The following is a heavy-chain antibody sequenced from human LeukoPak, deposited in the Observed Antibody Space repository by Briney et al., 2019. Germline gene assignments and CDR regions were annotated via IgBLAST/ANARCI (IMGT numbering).Heavy chain of an antibody. D-gene: IGHD6-13*01. CDR3: AREEGIAAAGALEY. Sequence: SETLSLTCNISGDSITDYYWSWIRQPPGKGLEWIGFIYHSGNTNYNPSLASRVTLSLDTSKTQLSLRLTAVTAADTAVYYCAREEGIAAAGALEYWGQGILVTVSS. V-gene: IGHV4-59*12. CDR2: IYHSGNT. J-gene: IGHJ4*02. CDR1: GDSITDYY.